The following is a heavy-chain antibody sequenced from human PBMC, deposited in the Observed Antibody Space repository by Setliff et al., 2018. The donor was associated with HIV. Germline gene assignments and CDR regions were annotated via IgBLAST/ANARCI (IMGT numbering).Heavy chain of an antibody. D-gene: IGHD3-22*01. J-gene: IGHJ5*02. V-gene: IGHV4-34*01. Sequence: SETLSLTCAVYGGSFSGYYWSWIRQPPGKGLEWIGEINHSGSTNYNPSLKSRVTISVDTSKNQFSLKLSSVTAADTAVYYCARQIWNESPGYGFDPWGQGTLVTVSS. CDR1: GGSFSGYY. CDR2: INHSGST. CDR3: ARQIWNESPGYGFDP.